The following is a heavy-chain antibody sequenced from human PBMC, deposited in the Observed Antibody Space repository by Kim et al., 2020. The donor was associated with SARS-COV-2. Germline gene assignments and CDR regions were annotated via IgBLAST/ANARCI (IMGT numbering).Heavy chain of an antibody. CDR2: ITPMLDVA. Sequence: SVKVSCKASGGIFTNYPISWLRRAPGQGLEWMGRITPMLDVANYAQRFQGRVTITADKSTSTAYMELGSLTSDDTAVYYCARRCLGLSCPKGVSLDAWGQGTLVTVS. CDR3: ARRCLGLSCPKGVSLDA. V-gene: IGHV1-69*02. J-gene: IGHJ5*02. CDR1: GGIFTNYP. D-gene: IGHD2-8*01.